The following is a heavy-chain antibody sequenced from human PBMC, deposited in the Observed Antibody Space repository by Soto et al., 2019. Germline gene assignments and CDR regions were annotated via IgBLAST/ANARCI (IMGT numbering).Heavy chain of an antibody. CDR2: ISSDGGDK. CDR1: GIAFSSYG. Sequence: GGSLRLSCAASGIAFSSYGMHWVRQAPGKGLEWVAVISSDGGDKDYVDSVKGRFTISRGNIKNTLYLQMNSLRAEDTAVYYCAKDAYYGSSGYYYYFDYWGQGTLVTSP. V-gene: IGHV3-30*18. CDR3: AKDAYYGSSGYYYYFDY. J-gene: IGHJ4*02. D-gene: IGHD3-22*01.